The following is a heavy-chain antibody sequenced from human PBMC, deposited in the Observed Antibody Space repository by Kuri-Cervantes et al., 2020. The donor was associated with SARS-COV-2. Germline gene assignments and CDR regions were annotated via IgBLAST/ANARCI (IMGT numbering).Heavy chain of an antibody. CDR2: IYYSGST. CDR1: GGSISSHY. CDR3: ARGPVVRDAFDI. Sequence: SETLSLTCTVSGGSISSHYWSWIRQPPGKGLEWIGYIYYSGSTNYNPSLKSRVTISVDTSKNQFSLKLSSVTAADTAVYYCARGPVVRDAFDIWGQGTMVTVSS. J-gene: IGHJ3*02. D-gene: IGHD4-23*01. V-gene: IGHV4-59*11.